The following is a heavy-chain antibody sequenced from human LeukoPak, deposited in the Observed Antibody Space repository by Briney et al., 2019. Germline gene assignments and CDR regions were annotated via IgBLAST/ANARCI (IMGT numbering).Heavy chain of an antibody. CDR1: GYTFTGYY. CDR3: ARVRGIAAAGTLNGVLGKGSYNWFDP. V-gene: IGHV1-2*02. Sequence: GASVKVSCKASGYTFTGYYMHWVRQAPGQGLEWMGWINPNSGGTNYAQKFQGRVTMTRDTSISTAYMELSRLRSDGTAVYYCARVRGIAAAGTLNGVLGKGSYNWFDPWGQGTLVTVSS. D-gene: IGHD6-13*01. CDR2: INPNSGGT. J-gene: IGHJ5*02.